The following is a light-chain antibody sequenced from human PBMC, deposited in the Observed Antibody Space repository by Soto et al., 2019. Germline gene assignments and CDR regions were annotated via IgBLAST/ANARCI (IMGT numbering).Light chain of an antibody. J-gene: IGLJ3*02. CDR2: DVS. V-gene: IGLV2-14*01. CDR1: SSDVGGYNY. Sequence: QSALTQPASVSGSHGQSITISCTGTSSDVGGYNYVSWYQQHPGKAPKLMIYDVSNRPSGVSNRFSGSKSGNTASLTISGLQAEDEADYYCSSYTSSSSGVVGGGTKLTVL. CDR3: SSYTSSSSGV.